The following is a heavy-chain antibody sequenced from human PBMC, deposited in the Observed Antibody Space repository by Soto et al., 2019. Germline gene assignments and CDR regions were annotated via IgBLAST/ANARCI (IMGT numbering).Heavy chain of an antibody. J-gene: IGHJ6*02. CDR2: ISYDGINK. CDR3: ARSGYYYYYGMDV. CDR1: GFTFSSYA. V-gene: IGHV3-30-3*01. Sequence: GGSLRLACAASGFTFSSYARHWVRQAPGKGLEWVAVISYDGINKYYADSVKGRFTISRDNSKNTLYLQMNSLRAEDTAVYYCARSGYYYYYGMDVWGQGITVTVSS.